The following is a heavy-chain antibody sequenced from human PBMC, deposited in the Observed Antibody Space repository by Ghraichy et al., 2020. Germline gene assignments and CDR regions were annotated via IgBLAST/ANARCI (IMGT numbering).Heavy chain of an antibody. Sequence: GSLRLSCAVYGGSFSGYYWSWIRQPPGKGLEWIGEINHSGSTNYNPSLKSRVTISVDTSKNQFSLKLSSVTAADTAVYYCARGLGYCSSTSCSHFDYWGQGTLVTVSS. CDR2: INHSGST. D-gene: IGHD2-2*01. CDR3: ARGLGYCSSTSCSHFDY. J-gene: IGHJ4*02. CDR1: GGSFSGYY. V-gene: IGHV4-34*01.